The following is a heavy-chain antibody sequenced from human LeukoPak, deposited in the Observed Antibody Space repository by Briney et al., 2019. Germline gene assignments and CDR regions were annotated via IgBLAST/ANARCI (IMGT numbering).Heavy chain of an antibody. J-gene: IGHJ6*03. CDR2: INPSGGST. Sequence: ASVKVSCKASGYTFTSYYMHWVRQAPGQGLEWMGIINPSGGSTSYAQKFQGRVTMTRDMSTSTVYMELSSLRSEDTAVSYCARDISYLNYYYYYMDVWGKGTTVTVSS. CDR1: GYTFTSYY. CDR3: ARDISYLNYYYYYMDV. D-gene: IGHD1-26*01. V-gene: IGHV1-46*01.